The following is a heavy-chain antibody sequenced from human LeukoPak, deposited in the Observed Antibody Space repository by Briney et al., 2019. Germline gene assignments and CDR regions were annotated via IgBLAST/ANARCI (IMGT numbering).Heavy chain of an antibody. V-gene: IGHV3-23*01. Sequence: GGSLRLSCAASGFPFSSHAMSWVRQPPGKGLEWVAAISNGKTYYADSVRGRFAISGDDSTNTVYLHMNSLRDEDTALYHCVREAGYCAPVCVKTNWFDPWGQGTLVTVSS. CDR1: GFPFSSHA. D-gene: IGHD2-15*01. CDR3: VREAGYCAPVCVKTNWFDP. CDR2: ISNGKT. J-gene: IGHJ5*02.